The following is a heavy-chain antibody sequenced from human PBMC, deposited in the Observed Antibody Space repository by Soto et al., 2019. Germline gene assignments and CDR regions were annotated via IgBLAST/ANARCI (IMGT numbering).Heavy chain of an antibody. D-gene: IGHD1-26*01. CDR1: GGSIRSGEHY. J-gene: IGHJ5*02. CDR2: IFYSGST. V-gene: IGHV4-30-4*08. Sequence: QVQLQESGPGLVKPSQTLSLTCTVSGGSIRSGEHYWSWIRQPPGKGLEWIGYIFYSGSTHYNPSLKSRVSVRVETRKNQFSLKLNSVTAADTAVYYCARWDGRWFDPWGQGTLVTVSS. CDR3: ARWDGRWFDP.